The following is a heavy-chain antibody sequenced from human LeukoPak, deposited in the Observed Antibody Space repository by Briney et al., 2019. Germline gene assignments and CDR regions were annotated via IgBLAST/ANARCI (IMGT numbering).Heavy chain of an antibody. J-gene: IGHJ4*02. Sequence: GGSLRLSCAASGFTFSDYYMSWIRQAPGKGLEWVSYISGSGSTVYYADSVKGRFTISRDNAKNSLYLQMNSLRAEDTAVYYCARVALGSNRWYSDYWGQGTLVTVSS. V-gene: IGHV3-11*01. CDR3: ARVALGSNRWYSDY. CDR1: GFTFSDYY. D-gene: IGHD6-13*01. CDR2: ISGSGSTV.